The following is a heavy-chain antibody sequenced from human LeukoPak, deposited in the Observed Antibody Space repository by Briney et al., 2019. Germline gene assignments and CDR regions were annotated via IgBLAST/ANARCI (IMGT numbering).Heavy chain of an antibody. CDR2: IYHSGST. J-gene: IGHJ3*02. CDR1: GYSISSGYY. CDR3: ARGDYYDDAFDI. Sequence: PSETLSLTCAVSGYSISSGYYWGWIRQPPGKGLEWIGSIYHSGSTYYNPSLKSRVTISIDTSKDQFSLKLSSVTAADTAVYYCARGDYYDDAFDIWGQGTMVTVSS. D-gene: IGHD3-22*01. V-gene: IGHV4-38-2*01.